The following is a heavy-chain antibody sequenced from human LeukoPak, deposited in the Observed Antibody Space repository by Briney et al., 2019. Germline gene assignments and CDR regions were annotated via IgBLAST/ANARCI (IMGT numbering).Heavy chain of an antibody. CDR1: GFRFTDYS. CDR3: VRDRPCETCMPMDA. D-gene: IGHD2-2*01. J-gene: IGHJ6*02. Sequence: GGSLRLSCAASGFRFTDYSMSWVRQAPGKGLEWVAGLGRSGEYKYYADSVKGRFTISRDNSKDTVSLQMNSLRAEDSAIYFCVRDRPCETCMPMDAWGQGTTVTVSS. V-gene: IGHV3-23*01. CDR2: LGRSGEYK.